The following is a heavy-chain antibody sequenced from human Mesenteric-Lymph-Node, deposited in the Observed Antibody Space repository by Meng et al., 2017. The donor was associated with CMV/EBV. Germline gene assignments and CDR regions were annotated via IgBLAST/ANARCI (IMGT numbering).Heavy chain of an antibody. CDR3: ARGNVGALWYFDY. J-gene: IGHJ4*02. CDR1: GFTMSGYW. D-gene: IGHD1-26*01. V-gene: IGHV3-74*01. CDR2: INSDGSST. Sequence: GGSLRLSCAASGFTMSGYWMHWVRQAPGKGLVWVSRINSDGSSTTYADSVKGRFTISRDNAKNTLYQQMNSLRDEDTAVYYCARGNVGALWYFDYWGQGTLVTVSS.